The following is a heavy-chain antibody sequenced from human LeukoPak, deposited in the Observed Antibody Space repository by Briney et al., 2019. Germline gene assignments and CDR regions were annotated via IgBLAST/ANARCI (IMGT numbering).Heavy chain of an antibody. CDR1: GFPFRTLP. CDR2: LTGGGGGT. V-gene: IGHV3-23*01. J-gene: IGHJ4*02. Sequence: TGGPLRLSCAPSGFPFRTLPMAGARQAPGKGLEWVSGLTGGGGGTSYADSVKGRFTISRDNSKNTLYLQMNSLRDDDTAVYYCARDLISGHYTFDYWGQGTLVTVSS. D-gene: IGHD1-26*01. CDR3: ARDLISGHYTFDY.